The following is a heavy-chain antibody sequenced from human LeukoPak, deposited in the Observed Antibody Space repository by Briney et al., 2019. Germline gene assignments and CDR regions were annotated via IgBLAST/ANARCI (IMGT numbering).Heavy chain of an antibody. Sequence: SGGSLGLSCAASGFTFSSYGMHWVRQAPGKGLEWVAVISYDGSNKYYADSVKGRFTISRDNSKNTLYLQMNSLRAEDTAVYYCARDYGGSSPFDYWGQGTLVTVSS. J-gene: IGHJ4*02. CDR3: ARDYGGSSPFDY. CDR2: ISYDGSNK. V-gene: IGHV3-30*03. CDR1: GFTFSSYG. D-gene: IGHD4-23*01.